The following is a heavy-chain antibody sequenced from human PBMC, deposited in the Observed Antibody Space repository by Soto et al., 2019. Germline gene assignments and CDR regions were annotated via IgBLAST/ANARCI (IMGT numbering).Heavy chain of an antibody. D-gene: IGHD5-12*01. CDR3: ARESGGATATLDYYYFYMDV. CDR1: GDRFTDYY. Sequence: QVQLVQSGAEVKEPGASVTVSCRASGDRFTDYYMHWVRQAPGQGLEWMGWINPNSGVRKYAQQFQGWVTMTRDTSIRTVYMQLSRLRFDDTAIYYCARESGGATATLDYYYFYMDVWGTGTTVTVSS. V-gene: IGHV1-2*04. CDR2: INPNSGVR. J-gene: IGHJ6*03.